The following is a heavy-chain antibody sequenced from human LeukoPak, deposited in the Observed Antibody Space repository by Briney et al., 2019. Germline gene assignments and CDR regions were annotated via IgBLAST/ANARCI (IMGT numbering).Heavy chain of an antibody. D-gene: IGHD6-13*01. Sequence: GRSLRLSCAASGFTFSSYAMLWVRQAPGKGLEWVAVISYDGSNKYYADSVKGRFTISRDNSKNTLYLQMNSLRAEDTAVYYCARDLEYSSSWYRGIDYWGQGTLVTVSS. CDR3: ARDLEYSSSWYRGIDY. CDR2: ISYDGSNK. J-gene: IGHJ4*02. CDR1: GFTFSSYA. V-gene: IGHV3-30*04.